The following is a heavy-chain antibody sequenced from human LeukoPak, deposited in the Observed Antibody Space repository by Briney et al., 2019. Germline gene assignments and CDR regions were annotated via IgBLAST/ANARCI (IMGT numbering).Heavy chain of an antibody. J-gene: IGHJ4*02. CDR3: AGELITGTSRGFLFDY. V-gene: IGHV1-69*05. Sequence: SVKVSCKASGGTFSSYAISWVRQAPGQGLEWMGGIIPIFGTANYAQKFQGRVTITTDESTSTAYMELSSLRSDDTAVYYCAGELITGTSRGFLFDYWGQGTLVTVSS. CDR1: GGTFSSYA. D-gene: IGHD1/OR15-1a*01. CDR2: IIPIFGTA.